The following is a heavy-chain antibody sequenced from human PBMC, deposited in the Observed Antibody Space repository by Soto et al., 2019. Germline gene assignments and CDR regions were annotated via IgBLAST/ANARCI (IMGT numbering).Heavy chain of an antibody. CDR2: ISTTSNTI. CDR3: ARDLGMDV. CDR1: GSAFGGLG. Sequence: EVQLVESGGGLLQPGGSWEASGEALGSAFGGLGRNGVRQAPGMGLEWVSYISTTSNTIYYADSVKGRFTISRDNAKNSLFLQMNSLRDEDTAVYYCARDLGMDVWGQGTTVTVSS. J-gene: IGHJ6*02. V-gene: IGHV3-48*02.